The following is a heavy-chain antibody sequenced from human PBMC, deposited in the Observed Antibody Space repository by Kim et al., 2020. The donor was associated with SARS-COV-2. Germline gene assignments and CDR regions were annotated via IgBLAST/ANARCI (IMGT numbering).Heavy chain of an antibody. J-gene: IGHJ4*02. V-gene: IGHV4-39*01. CDR1: GGSISSSSYY. Sequence: SETLSLTCTVSGGSISSSSYYWGWIRQPPGKGLEWIGSIYYSGSTYYNPSLKSRVTISVDTSKNQFSLKLSSVTAADTAVYYCARRRRQRCYFDYWGQGTLVTVSS. D-gene: IGHD1-1*01. CDR2: IYYSGST. CDR3: ARRRRQRCYFDY.